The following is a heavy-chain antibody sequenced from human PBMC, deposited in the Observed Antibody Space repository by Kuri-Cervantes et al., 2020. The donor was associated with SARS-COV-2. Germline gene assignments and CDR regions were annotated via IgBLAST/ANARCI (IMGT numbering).Heavy chain of an antibody. Sequence: GGSLRLSCAASGFTFSSYGMHWVRQAPGKGLEWVAVIWYDGSNKYYADSVKGRFNISRENSKNTLYLQMNSLRAADTAVYYCARDGILGATPHFDYWGQGTLVTVSS. CDR2: IWYDGSNK. J-gene: IGHJ4*02. CDR1: GFTFSSYG. CDR3: ARDGILGATPHFDY. V-gene: IGHV3-33*01. D-gene: IGHD1-26*01.